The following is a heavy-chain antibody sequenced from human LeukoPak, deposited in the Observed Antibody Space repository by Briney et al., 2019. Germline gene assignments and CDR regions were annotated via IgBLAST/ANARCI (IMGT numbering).Heavy chain of an antibody. CDR3: ARPVPSRLGWFDP. CDR2: IYTSGST. Sequence: SQTLSLTCTVSGGSISSGSYYWSWIRQPAGKGLEWIGRIYTSGSTNYNPSLKSRVTISVDTSKNQFSLKLSSVTAADTAVYYCARPVPSRLGWFDPWGQGTLVTVSS. D-gene: IGHD1-1*01. V-gene: IGHV4-61*02. CDR1: GGSISSGSYY. J-gene: IGHJ5*02.